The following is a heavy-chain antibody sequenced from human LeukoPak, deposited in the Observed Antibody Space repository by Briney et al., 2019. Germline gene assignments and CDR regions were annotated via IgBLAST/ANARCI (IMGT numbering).Heavy chain of an antibody. J-gene: IGHJ4*02. V-gene: IGHV3-48*02. D-gene: IGHD1-20*01. CDR1: GFTFSSYS. Sequence: GGSLRLSCAASGFTFSSYSMNWVRQPPGKGLEWISYISSGSRTIYYADFVKGRFTVSRDNAKNSLYLQMRSLRDEDTAVYYCARESITGHRDFDNWGQGTLVTVSS. CDR2: ISSGSRTI. CDR3: ARESITGHRDFDN.